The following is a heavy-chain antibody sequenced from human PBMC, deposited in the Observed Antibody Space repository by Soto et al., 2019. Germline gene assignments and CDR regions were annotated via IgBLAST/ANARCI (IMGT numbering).Heavy chain of an antibody. J-gene: IGHJ6*02. D-gene: IGHD3-10*01. Sequence: SESVCLKGTLSRGFIGRYYWSWIRQPPVKGLEGIEYIYYSGSTNYNPSLKSRVTISVDTSKNQFCRKLSSVTAADTAEYYCARARYGSGSYYNYYYYGMDVWGQGTTVSVCS. V-gene: IGHV4-59*01. CDR2: IYYSGST. CDR1: RGFIGRYY. CDR3: ARARYGSGSYYNYYYYGMDV.